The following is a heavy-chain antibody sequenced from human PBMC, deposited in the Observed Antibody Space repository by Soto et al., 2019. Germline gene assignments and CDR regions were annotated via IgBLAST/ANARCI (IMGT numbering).Heavy chain of an antibody. CDR2: ISDSGINT. V-gene: IGHV3-23*01. Sequence: EVQLLASGGGLVQPGGSLRLSWAASGFIFSDYALSWVRQPPGTGLEWVSAISDSGINTYYADSVKGRFTISRDNTKNMLYLQMDRLRAEDTAMYFCAKECLNWKYDNLLDDWGQGTLVTVAS. CDR3: AKECLNWKYDNLLDD. D-gene: IGHD1-7*01. J-gene: IGHJ4*02. CDR1: GFIFSDYA.